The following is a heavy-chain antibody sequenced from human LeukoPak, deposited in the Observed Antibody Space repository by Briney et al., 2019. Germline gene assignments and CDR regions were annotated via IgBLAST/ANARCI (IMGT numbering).Heavy chain of an antibody. V-gene: IGHV4-39*07. J-gene: IGHJ4*02. Sequence: SETLSLTCTVSGGSISSGSYYWSWIRQPPGKGLEWIGEINHSESTNCNPSLKSRVTISVDTSKNQFSLKMSSVTAADTAVYYCARADILTGYTTPGDYWGQGTLVTVSS. CDR2: INHSEST. CDR3: ARADILTGYTTPGDY. D-gene: IGHD3-9*01. CDR1: GGSISSGSYY.